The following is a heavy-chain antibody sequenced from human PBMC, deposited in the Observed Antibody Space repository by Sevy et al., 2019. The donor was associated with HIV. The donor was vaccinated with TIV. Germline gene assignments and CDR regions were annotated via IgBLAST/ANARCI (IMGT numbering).Heavy chain of an antibody. Sequence: GGSLRLSCAASGFTFSNYALTWVRQAPGKGPDWVSSITGSSTTIYYADSVKGRFTVSRDNSNNTLYLHINSLRAEDTAVYYCARDGLYGGNFEYFQHWGQGTLVTVSS. CDR2: ITGSSTTI. J-gene: IGHJ1*01. V-gene: IGHV3-23*01. CDR3: ARDGLYGGNFEYFQH. D-gene: IGHD4-17*01. CDR1: GFTFSNYA.